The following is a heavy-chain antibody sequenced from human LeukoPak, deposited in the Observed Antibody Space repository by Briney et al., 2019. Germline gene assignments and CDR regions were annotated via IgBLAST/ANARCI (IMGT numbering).Heavy chain of an antibody. CDR1: GYSVTSNSVA. Sequence: SQTLSLTCAISGYSVTSNSVAWNWIRQSPSRDLKGLVRTYYRSKWYNDYAVSVNSRITINPETSKIQFSLQLNSVTPEDTAVYYCARDLGITGTPCLDVWGKGTTVTVSS. CDR3: ARDLGITGTPCLDV. V-gene: IGHV6-1*01. J-gene: IGHJ6*04. D-gene: IGHD1-7*01. CDR2: TYYRSKWYN.